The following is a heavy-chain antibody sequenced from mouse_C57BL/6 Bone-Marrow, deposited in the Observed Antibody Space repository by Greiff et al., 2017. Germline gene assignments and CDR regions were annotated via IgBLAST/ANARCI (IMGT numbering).Heavy chain of an antibody. Sequence: QVQLQQSGAELARPGASVQMSCKASGYTFPSYTMHWVKQRPGQGLEWIGYINPSSGYTKYNQKFKDKATLTADKSSSTAYMQLSSLTSADSAVYYCASWDALYYSMDDWGQGTSVTFFS. CDR2: INPSSGYT. D-gene: IGHD4-1*01. CDR3: ASWDALYYSMDD. CDR1: GYTFPSYT. V-gene: IGHV1-4*01. J-gene: IGHJ4*01.